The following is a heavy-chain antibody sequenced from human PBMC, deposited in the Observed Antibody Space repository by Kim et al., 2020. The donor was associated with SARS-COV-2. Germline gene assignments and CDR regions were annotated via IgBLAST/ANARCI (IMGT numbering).Heavy chain of an antibody. D-gene: IGHD4-17*01. CDR3: ARDQGVSPEDYGGNSGWFDP. CDR1: GYTFTSYY. CDR2: INPSGGST. V-gene: IGHV1-46*01. Sequence: ASVKVSCKASGYTFTSYYMHWVRQAPGQGLEWMGIINPSGGSTSYAQKFQGRVTMTRDTSTSTVYMELSSLRSEDTAVYYCARDQGVSPEDYGGNSGWFDPWGQGTLVTVSS. J-gene: IGHJ5*02.